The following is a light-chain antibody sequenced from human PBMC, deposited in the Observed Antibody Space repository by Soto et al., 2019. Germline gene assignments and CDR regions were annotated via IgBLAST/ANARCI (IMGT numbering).Light chain of an antibody. V-gene: IGLV1-44*01. CDR2: HNN. J-gene: IGLJ1*01. CDR1: SSNIGSNS. Sequence: QSVLTQPPSASGTPGQRVTISCSGSSSNIGSNSVNWFQQLPGTAPKLLIYHNNQRPSGVPDRFSGSKSGTSASLAISGLQSEDEADYYCAAWDDSLNAYVFGTGTKVTVL. CDR3: AAWDDSLNAYV.